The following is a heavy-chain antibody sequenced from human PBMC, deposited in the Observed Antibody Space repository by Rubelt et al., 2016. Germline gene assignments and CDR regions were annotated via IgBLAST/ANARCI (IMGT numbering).Heavy chain of an antibody. CDR1: GFSFRNFG. V-gene: IGHV3-33*05. J-gene: IGHJ4*02. CDR2: ISNDGSKK. D-gene: IGHD6-13*01. CDR3: AKDGRLAAAGRPEY. Sequence: GGGVVQPGRSLRLSCAASGFSFRNFGMHWVRQAPGKGLDWVAVISNDGSKKYYGDSVKGRFTISRDNSQNTLYLQMNSLRAEDTAVYYCAKDGRLAAAGRPEYWGQGTLVTVSS.